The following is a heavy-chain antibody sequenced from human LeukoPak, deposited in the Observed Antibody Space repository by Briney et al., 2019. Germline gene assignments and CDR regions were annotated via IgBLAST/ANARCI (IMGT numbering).Heavy chain of an antibody. D-gene: IGHD4-23*01. CDR1: GGSISSSNW. CDR3: ARDLTSDYGGNPGAFDI. CDR2: IYHSGST. J-gene: IGHJ3*02. Sequence: SETLSLTCAVSGGSISSSNWWSWVRQPPGKGLEWIGEIYHSGSTYYNPSLKSRVTISVDKSKNQFSLKLSSVTAADTAVYYCARDLTSDYGGNPGAFDIWGQGTMVTVSS. V-gene: IGHV4-4*02.